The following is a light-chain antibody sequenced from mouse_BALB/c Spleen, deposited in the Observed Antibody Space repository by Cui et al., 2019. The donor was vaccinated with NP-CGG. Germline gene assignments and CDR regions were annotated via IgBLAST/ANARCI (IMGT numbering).Light chain of an antibody. Sequence: AVATEEFALTTAPGETVTLTCRSSTGAVTTNNYANWVQEKPDHLFTGLIGGTNNRVPGVPARFSGSLIGDKAALTITGAQTEDEAIYFCALWYSNHWVFGGGTKLTVL. CDR1: TGAVTTNNY. CDR3: ALWYSNHWV. V-gene: IGLV1*01. CDR2: GTN. J-gene: IGLJ1*01.